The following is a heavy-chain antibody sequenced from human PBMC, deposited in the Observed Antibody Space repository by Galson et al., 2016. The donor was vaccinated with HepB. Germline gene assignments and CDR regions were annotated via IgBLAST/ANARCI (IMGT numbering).Heavy chain of an antibody. CDR2: IYYSGST. CDR1: SGSVNSGSYY. V-gene: IGHV4-61*01. CDR3: ARVSGIRAHYIDY. J-gene: IGHJ4*02. Sequence: ETLSLTCNVSSGSVNSGSYYWSWIRQPPGKGLELLSYIYYSGSTNYTSSLKCRVTISLDTSKNQFSLKLSSVTAADTATYFCARVSGIRAHYIDYWGQGTLVIVSS. D-gene: IGHD3-10*01.